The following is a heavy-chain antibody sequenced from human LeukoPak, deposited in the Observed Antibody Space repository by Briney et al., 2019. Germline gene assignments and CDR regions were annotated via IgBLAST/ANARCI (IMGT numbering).Heavy chain of an antibody. CDR2: ISAYNGNT. J-gene: IGHJ4*02. Sequence: ASVKVSCKASGYTFTDYFIHWVRQAPGQGLEWMGWISAYNGNTNYAQKLQGRVTMTTDTSTSTAYMELRSLRSDDTAVYYCARDDGDSSGWYVDYWGQGTLVTVSS. V-gene: IGHV1-18*04. D-gene: IGHD6-19*01. CDR1: GYTFTDYF. CDR3: ARDDGDSSGWYVDY.